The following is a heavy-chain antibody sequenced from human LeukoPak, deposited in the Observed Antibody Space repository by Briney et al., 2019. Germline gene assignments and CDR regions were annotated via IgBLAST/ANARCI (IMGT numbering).Heavy chain of an antibody. CDR2: IYYSGST. CDR1: GGSISSYY. Sequence: SETLSLTCTVSGGSISSYYWSWIRQPPGKRLEWIGYIYYSGSTNYNPSLKSRVTISADTSKNQFSLKLSSVTAADTAVYYCARGVYYYDSNGYYVYYFDYWGQGTLVTVSS. D-gene: IGHD3-22*01. J-gene: IGHJ4*02. CDR3: ARGVYYYDSNGYYVYYFDY. V-gene: IGHV4-59*01.